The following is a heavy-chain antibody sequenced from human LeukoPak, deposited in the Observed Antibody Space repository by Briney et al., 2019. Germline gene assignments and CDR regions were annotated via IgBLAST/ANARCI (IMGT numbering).Heavy chain of an antibody. CDR3: AREQYGSDDALDI. Sequence: GGSLRLSCAASGFTFSSYGMHWVRQAPGKGLEWVAVIWYDGSNKYYADSVKGRFTISRDNSKNTMDLQMNSLRAEDTAVYYCAREQYGSDDALDIWGQGTMVTVSS. V-gene: IGHV3-33*01. D-gene: IGHD4-17*01. CDR2: IWYDGSNK. J-gene: IGHJ3*02. CDR1: GFTFSSYG.